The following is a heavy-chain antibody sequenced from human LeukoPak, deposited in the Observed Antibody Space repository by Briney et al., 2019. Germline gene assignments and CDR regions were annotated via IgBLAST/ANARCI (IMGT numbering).Heavy chain of an antibody. CDR3: ARDLELSAVYYFDS. V-gene: IGHV3-30*04. J-gene: IGHJ4*02. Sequence: GGSLSLYSEASGFTFSIFPMHWLRQAPGKGREWVALISTGSEKYYADSVKGRFTISRDNSKNMHYLQMNSLRADDTAVYYFARDLELSAVYYFDSWGQGTLVIVSS. CDR1: GFTFSIFP. D-gene: IGHD3-3*01. CDR2: ISTGSEK.